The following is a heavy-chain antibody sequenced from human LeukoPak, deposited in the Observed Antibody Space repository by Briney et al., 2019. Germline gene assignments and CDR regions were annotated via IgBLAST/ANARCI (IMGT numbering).Heavy chain of an antibody. D-gene: IGHD3-3*01. J-gene: IGHJ4*02. Sequence: GASVKVPCKLSGNTLRELPIQWVRQAGGKGLEWMAGFDPENAEIVYAQKFQGRVTMIEDTSTNTADMELTSLTTDDTALYYCATRGSDFWSGFDYWGQGTQVTVPS. CDR3: ATRGSDFWSGFDY. V-gene: IGHV1-24*01. CDR2: FDPENAEI. CDR1: GNTLRELP.